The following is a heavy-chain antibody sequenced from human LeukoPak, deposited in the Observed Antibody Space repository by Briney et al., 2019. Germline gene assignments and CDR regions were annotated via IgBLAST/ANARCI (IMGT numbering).Heavy chain of an antibody. Sequence: PGRSLRLSCAAPGSTFSSYGIHWVRQAPGKGLEWVAVMSYDRSDEYYADSVKGRFTISRDNSKNTLYLQMNNLRAEDTAVYYCAKSVGVYSWYVPAFDIWGQGTMVTVSS. CDR3: AKSVGVYSWYVPAFDI. CDR1: GSTFSSYG. V-gene: IGHV3-30*18. J-gene: IGHJ3*02. CDR2: MSYDRSDE. D-gene: IGHD1-26*01.